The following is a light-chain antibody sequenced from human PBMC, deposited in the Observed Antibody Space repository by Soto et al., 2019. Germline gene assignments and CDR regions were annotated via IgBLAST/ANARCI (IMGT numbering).Light chain of an antibody. CDR1: QSVNTT. V-gene: IGKV3-20*01. Sequence: IVMTQSPATLSLSPGERATLSCTPSQSVNTTLAWYQQQPRQAPRLLIHDAACRASGIPDRFSGSGSGTDFTLTISRLEPEDFAVYYCQQHSSSPRTFGQGTRVE. CDR3: QQHSSSPRT. CDR2: DAA. J-gene: IGKJ5*01.